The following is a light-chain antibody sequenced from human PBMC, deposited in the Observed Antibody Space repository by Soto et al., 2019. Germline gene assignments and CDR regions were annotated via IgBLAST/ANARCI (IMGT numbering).Light chain of an antibody. J-gene: IGKJ4*01. CDR2: AAS. Sequence: TQLHKSPSSLSASVGASFTITCRASQGISSYLAWYQQKPGKATTLLIYAASTLQSGVPSRFSGSGFGTDFTLTISSLQAEDFASYYCKKLRSYPSTVGGGNKVDIK. V-gene: IGKV1-9*01. CDR3: KKLRSYPST. CDR1: QGISSY.